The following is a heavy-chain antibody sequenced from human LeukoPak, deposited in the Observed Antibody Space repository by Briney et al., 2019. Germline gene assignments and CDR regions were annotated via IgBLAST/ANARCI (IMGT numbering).Heavy chain of an antibody. CDR2: ISITEGT. D-gene: IGHD6-19*01. Sequence: SETLSLTCSVSGGSVNTYYWSWIRQSAGKGLEWIGRISITEGTNYNPSLKSRISMSVDASKNQVSLKLGSVTAADTAVYYCARLRRDINDWYADDCWGQGTLVTVSS. V-gene: IGHV4-4*07. J-gene: IGHJ4*02. CDR1: GGSVNTYY. CDR3: ARLRRDINDWYADDC.